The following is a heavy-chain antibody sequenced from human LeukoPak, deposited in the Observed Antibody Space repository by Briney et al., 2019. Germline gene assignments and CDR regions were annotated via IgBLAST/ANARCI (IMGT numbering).Heavy chain of an antibody. Sequence: GGSLRLSCAASGFTFSSYWMSWVRQAPGKGLEGVANIKQDGSEKYYVDSVKGRFTISRDNAKNSLYLQMNSLRAEDTAVYYCAKAMVRGVARPYYFDYWGQGTLVTVSS. V-gene: IGHV3-7*01. CDR3: AKAMVRGVARPYYFDY. CDR1: GFTFSSYW. D-gene: IGHD3-10*01. CDR2: IKQDGSEK. J-gene: IGHJ4*02.